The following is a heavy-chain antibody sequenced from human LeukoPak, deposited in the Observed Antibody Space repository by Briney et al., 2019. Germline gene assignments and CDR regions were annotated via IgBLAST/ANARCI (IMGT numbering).Heavy chain of an antibody. V-gene: IGHV3-30-3*01. CDR2: ISYDGSNK. J-gene: IGHJ6*02. Sequence: PGGSLRLSCAASGFTFSSYAMHWVRQAPGRGLEWVAVISYDGSNKYYADSVKGRFTISRDNSKNTLYLQMNSLRAEDTAVYYCALQYYYYYGMDVWGQGTTVTVSS. CDR1: GFTFSSYA. CDR3: ALQYYYYYGMDV.